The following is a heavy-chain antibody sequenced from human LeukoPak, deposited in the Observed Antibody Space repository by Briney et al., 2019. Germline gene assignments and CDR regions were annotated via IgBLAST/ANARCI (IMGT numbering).Heavy chain of an antibody. Sequence: ASVTVSFKASGYTFTAYYIHWVRQAPGQGLEWMGRINPNSGGTNYAQKVQGRVTLTRDTAISTAYMELSRLRSDDTAVYYCARTQIVGATVFDYWGHGTLVTVSS. CDR2: INPNSGGT. CDR1: GYTFTAYY. J-gene: IGHJ4*01. D-gene: IGHD1-26*01. CDR3: ARTQIVGATVFDY. V-gene: IGHV1-2*06.